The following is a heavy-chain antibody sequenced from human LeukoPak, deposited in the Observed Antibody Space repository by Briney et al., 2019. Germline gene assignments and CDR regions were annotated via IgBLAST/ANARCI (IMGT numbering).Heavy chain of an antibody. V-gene: IGHV7-4-1*02. CDR2: INTNTGNP. CDR3: ARGGYSRGQGSPFDY. D-gene: IGHD6-19*01. CDR1: GYTFTNCP. J-gene: IGHJ4*02. Sequence: ASVKVSCKASGYTFTNCPMIWVRQAPGQGLEWMGWINTNTGNPTYAQGFTGRFVFSLDTSVGTTYLQINSLKTEDTAVYYCARGGYSRGQGSPFDYWGQGTLVTVSS.